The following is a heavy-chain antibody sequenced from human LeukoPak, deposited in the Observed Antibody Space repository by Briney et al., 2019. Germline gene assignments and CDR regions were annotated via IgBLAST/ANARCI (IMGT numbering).Heavy chain of an antibody. Sequence: PGGSLRLSCAATGVTFSNYGLHLVRQAPGKGLEWVAITSHDGSKNFYVDSVKGRFTISRDNSNNTLYLQMSSLRPEDTAVYYCAKDLLSVTVPGVLLDYYYGMDVWGQGTTVTVSS. CDR1: GVTFSNYG. CDR2: TSHDGSKN. CDR3: AKDLLSVTVPGVLLDYYYGMDV. J-gene: IGHJ6*02. V-gene: IGHV3-30*18. D-gene: IGHD6-19*01.